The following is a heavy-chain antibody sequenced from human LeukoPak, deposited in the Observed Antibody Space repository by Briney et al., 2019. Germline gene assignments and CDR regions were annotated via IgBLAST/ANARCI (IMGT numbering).Heavy chain of an antibody. CDR3: ARDDYYGSGSYYRYDYYYGMDV. V-gene: IGHV3-48*02. D-gene: IGHD3-10*01. J-gene: IGHJ6*02. Sequence: GGSLRLSCAASGFTFSSYCMNWVRQAPGKGLEWVSYISSISSTIYYADSVKGRFTISRDNAKNSLYLQMNSLRDEDTAVYYCARDDYYGSGSYYRYDYYYGMDVWGQGATVTVSS. CDR2: ISSISSTI. CDR1: GFTFSSYC.